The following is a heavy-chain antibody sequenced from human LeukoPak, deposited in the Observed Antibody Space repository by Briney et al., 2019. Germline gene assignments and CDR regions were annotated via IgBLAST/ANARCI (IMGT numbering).Heavy chain of an antibody. V-gene: IGHV4-38-2*02. D-gene: IGHD4-17*01. CDR1: GYSISSGYQ. CDR3: AREQRRTTVTAYNWFDP. Sequence: PSETLSLTWAVSGYSISSGYQWGWIRQPPGKGLEWIGSIYHSGSTYYNPSLKSRVTISVDTSKNQFSLKLNSVAAADTAVYYCAREQRRTTVTAYNWFDPWGQGTLVTVSS. J-gene: IGHJ5*02. CDR2: IYHSGST.